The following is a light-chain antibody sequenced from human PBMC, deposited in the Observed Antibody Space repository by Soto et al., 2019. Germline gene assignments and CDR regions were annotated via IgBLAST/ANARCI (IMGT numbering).Light chain of an antibody. CDR2: LGS. CDR1: QSLLHSNGYNY. J-gene: IGKJ1*01. Sequence: DIVMTQSPLSLPVSPGEPASISCRSSQSLLHSNGYNYLDWYLQKPGQSPQVLIHLGSYRASGVPDRFSGSGSGTYFTLKISRMEAEDVGVYYCMQALQTPWTFGQGTKVEIK. CDR3: MQALQTPWT. V-gene: IGKV2-28*01.